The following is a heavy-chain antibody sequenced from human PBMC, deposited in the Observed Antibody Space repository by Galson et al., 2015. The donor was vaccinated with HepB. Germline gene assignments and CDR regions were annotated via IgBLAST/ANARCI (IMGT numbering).Heavy chain of an antibody. CDR1: GFTFSSYG. CDR3: AKDGRRYGSYVEH. V-gene: IGHV3-30*18. D-gene: IGHD1-26*01. J-gene: IGHJ1*01. CDR2: TSNDGSSK. Sequence: SLRLSCAASGFTFSSYGMYWVRQAPGKGLEWVAFTSNDGSSKYYADSVKGRFTISRDNSKSTLFLQMNSLRPEDTAVYYCAKDGRRYGSYVEHWGQGTLVTVSS.